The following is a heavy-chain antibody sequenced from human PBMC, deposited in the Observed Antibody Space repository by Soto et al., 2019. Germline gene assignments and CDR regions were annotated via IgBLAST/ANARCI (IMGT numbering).Heavy chain of an antibody. CDR3: ARQSEYYYASGRAAPLYGMDV. CDR2: IYYSGST. Sequence: SCTVSGGTLSPKRYYLGWIRQPPGKGLEWIGNIYYSGSTYSNPSLKSRLTISAATSKNQFSLKLSSVTAADTAVYFCARQSEYYYASGRAAPLYGMDVWGQGTTVT. D-gene: IGHD3-10*01. CDR1: GGTLSPKRYY. J-gene: IGHJ6*02. V-gene: IGHV4-39*01.